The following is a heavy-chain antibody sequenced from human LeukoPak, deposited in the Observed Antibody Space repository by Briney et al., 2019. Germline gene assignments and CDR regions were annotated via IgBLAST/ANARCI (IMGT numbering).Heavy chain of an antibody. V-gene: IGHV1-69*04. CDR1: GLTFSSYA. J-gene: IGHJ6*02. CDR3: AYDYGDNRAGGYYCMDV. D-gene: IGHD4-17*01. Sequence: SVKLSCKASGLTFSSYAIHWVRQAPGQGLEWMGRLIPSLGIANYAQKFQGRVTITADESTSTAYMELSSLRSEYTAVYYSAYDYGDNRAGGYYCMDVWGQGTTVTVSS. CDR2: LIPSLGIA.